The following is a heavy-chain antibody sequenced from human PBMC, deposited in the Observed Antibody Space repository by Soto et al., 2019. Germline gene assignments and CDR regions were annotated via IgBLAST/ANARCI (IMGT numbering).Heavy chain of an antibody. CDR2: IYYSGST. Sequence: SETLSLTCTVSGGSISRSTYYWGWIRQPPGKGLEWIGSIYYSGSTYYRPSLKSRVTISVDTSKNQFSLKLSSVTASDTAVYYCARQVPAAIRLGWFDPWGQGTLVTVSS. D-gene: IGHD2-2*02. CDR1: GGSISRSTYY. CDR3: ARQVPAAIRLGWFDP. V-gene: IGHV4-39*01. J-gene: IGHJ5*02.